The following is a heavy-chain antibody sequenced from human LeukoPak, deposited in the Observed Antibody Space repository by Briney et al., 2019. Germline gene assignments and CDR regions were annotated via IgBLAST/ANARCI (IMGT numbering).Heavy chain of an antibody. V-gene: IGHV4-39*07. CDR3: ARTYYYYQYMDV. CDR2: IYYSGNT. CDR1: SGSISNSNYY. Sequence: SETLSLTCTVSSGSISNSNYYWGWIRQPPGKGLEWIGSIYYSGNTYYNPSLKSRVTISVDTSKNQFSLKLSSVTAADTAVYYCARTYYYYQYMDVWGKGTTVTVSS. J-gene: IGHJ6*03.